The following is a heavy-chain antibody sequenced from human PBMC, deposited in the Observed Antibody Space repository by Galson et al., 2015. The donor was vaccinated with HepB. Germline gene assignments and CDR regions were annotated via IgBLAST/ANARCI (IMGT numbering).Heavy chain of an antibody. CDR1: GYTFTSYG. D-gene: IGHD3-22*01. CDR3: AREGYYDSSGYFYFDY. J-gene: IGHJ4*02. CDR2: ISAYNGNT. V-gene: IGHV1-18*01. Sequence: SVKVSCKASGYTFTSYGISWVRQAPGQGLEWMGWISAYNGNTNYAQKLQGRVTMTTDTSTSTAYMELRSLRSDDTAVYYCAREGYYDSSGYFYFDYWGQGTLVTVSS.